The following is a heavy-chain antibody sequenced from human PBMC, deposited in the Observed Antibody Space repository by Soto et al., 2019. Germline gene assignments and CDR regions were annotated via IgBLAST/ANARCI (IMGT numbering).Heavy chain of an antibody. D-gene: IGHD3-10*01. J-gene: IGHJ5*02. Sequence: QVQLVESGGGVVQPGRSLRLSCAASGFTFSSYAMHWVRQAPGKGLEWVAVISYDGSNKYYADSVKGRFTISRDNSKNTLYLQMNSLRAEHTAVYYCARVSGSYYSGWFDPWGQGTLVTVSS. V-gene: IGHV3-30-3*01. CDR3: ARVSGSYYSGWFDP. CDR1: GFTFSSYA. CDR2: ISYDGSNK.